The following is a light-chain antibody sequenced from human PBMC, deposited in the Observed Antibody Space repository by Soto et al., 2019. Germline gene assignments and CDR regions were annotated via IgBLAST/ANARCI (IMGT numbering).Light chain of an antibody. CDR1: SSDIGDYDY. J-gene: IGLJ1*01. Sequence: QSDLTQPASVSGSPGQSITISCTGSSSDIGDYDYVSWYQQHPGKAPKVLISEVSNRPSGVSNRFSGSKSGNTASLTISGLQAEDEADYYCNSYATGNTRVFGTGTKVTVL. CDR3: NSYATGNTRV. CDR2: EVS. V-gene: IGLV2-14*01.